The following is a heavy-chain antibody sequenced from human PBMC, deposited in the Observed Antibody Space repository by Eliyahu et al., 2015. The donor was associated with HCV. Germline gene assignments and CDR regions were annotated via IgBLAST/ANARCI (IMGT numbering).Heavy chain of an antibody. CDR1: GGSISSYY. Sequence: QVQLQESGPGLVKPSETLSLTCTVSGGSISSYYWSWIRQPPGKGLEWIGYIYYSGSTNYNPSLKSRVTISVDTSKNQFSLKLSSVTAADTAVYYCARLLVPAAMDYYYGMDVWGQGTTVTVSS. D-gene: IGHD2-2*01. CDR3: ARLLVPAAMDYYYGMDV. J-gene: IGHJ6*02. V-gene: IGHV4-59*08. CDR2: IYYSGST.